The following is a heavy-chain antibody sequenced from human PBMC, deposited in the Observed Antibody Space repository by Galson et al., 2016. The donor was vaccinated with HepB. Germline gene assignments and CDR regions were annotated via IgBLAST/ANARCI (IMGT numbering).Heavy chain of an antibody. J-gene: IGHJ4*02. V-gene: IGHV3-74*01. Sequence: SLRLSCAASGFTFSTNWMHWVRQAPGKGLVWVSRINDDGTITDYADSVKGRFTISRDNAENTLYLQMNSLRVEDTAVYYCVRDLDYWGQGTLVTVSS. CDR3: VRDLDY. CDR2: INDDGTIT. CDR1: GFTFSTNW.